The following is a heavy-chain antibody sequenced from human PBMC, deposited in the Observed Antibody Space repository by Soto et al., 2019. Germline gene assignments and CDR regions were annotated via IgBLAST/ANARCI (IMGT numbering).Heavy chain of an antibody. D-gene: IGHD1-26*01. Sequence: QVQLVESGGGVVQPGRSLTLSCAASRFTFSSYAMHWVRQAPGKGLEWVAAIWYDGNNKYYADSVKGRFTISRDNSKNMVYLQMNSLRVEDTAVYYCARRAEGSWYWIDPWGQGTLVTVSS. J-gene: IGHJ5*02. CDR2: IWYDGNNK. CDR1: RFTFSSYA. V-gene: IGHV3-33*01. CDR3: ARRAEGSWYWIDP.